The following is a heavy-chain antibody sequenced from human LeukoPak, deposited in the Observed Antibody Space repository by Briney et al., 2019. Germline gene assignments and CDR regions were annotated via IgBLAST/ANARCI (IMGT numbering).Heavy chain of an antibody. CDR2: FLYSGGT. J-gene: IGHJ4*02. CDR3: ARGAWELELPFDY. Sequence: SETLSLTRTVSGGSISSHYWSWIREPPGKGLEWIGEFLYSGGTNYNPSLQSRVTISVDPSKSQFSLKLSSVSAADTAVYYCARGAWELELPFDYWGQGTLVTVSS. D-gene: IGHD1-7*01. V-gene: IGHV4-59*11. CDR1: GGSISSHY.